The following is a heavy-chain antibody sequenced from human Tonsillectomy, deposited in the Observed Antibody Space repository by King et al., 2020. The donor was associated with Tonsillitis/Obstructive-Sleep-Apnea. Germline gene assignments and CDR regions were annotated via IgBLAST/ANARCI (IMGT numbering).Heavy chain of an antibody. CDR2: IYYSGST. CDR1: GGSISSSSYY. CDR3: ATYCSSTSCSGGY. Sequence: QLQESGPGLVKPSETLSLTCTVSGGSISSSSYYWGWIRQPPGKGLEWIGSIYYSGSTYYNPSLKSRVTISVDTSKNQFSLKLSSVTAADTAVYYCATYCSSTSCSGGYWGQGTLVTVSS. V-gene: IGHV4-39*01. D-gene: IGHD2-2*01. J-gene: IGHJ4*02.